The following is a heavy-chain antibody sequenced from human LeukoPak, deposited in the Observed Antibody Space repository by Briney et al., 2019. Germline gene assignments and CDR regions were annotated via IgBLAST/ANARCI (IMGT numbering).Heavy chain of an antibody. CDR2: ISGGGGST. Sequence: GGSLRPSCAPSGFTFSSYAMGWVRQAPGGGRGWVSTISGGGGSTHYADSVKGRFTISRDNAKNSLYLQMNSLRAEDTALFYCARAGDFDSSGHIDYWGQGTLVTVSS. J-gene: IGHJ4*02. CDR3: ARAGDFDSSGHIDY. V-gene: IGHV3-23*01. D-gene: IGHD3-22*01. CDR1: GFTFSSYA.